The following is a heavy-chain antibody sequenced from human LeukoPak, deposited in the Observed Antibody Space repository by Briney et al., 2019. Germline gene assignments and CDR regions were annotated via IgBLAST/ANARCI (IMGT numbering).Heavy chain of an antibody. D-gene: IGHD3-22*01. CDR2: VRKKADNYAT. CDR3: VPTYFSDSSTLYPDY. J-gene: IGHJ4*02. V-gene: IGHV3-73*01. CDR1: GFTFSDSA. Sequence: GGSLRLSCAAFGFTFSDSAMHWVRQASGKGLEWVGRVRKKADNYATAYAASVKGRFTISRDDSKNTAYLQMNSLKTEDTAVYYCVPTYFSDSSTLYPDYWGQGTLVTVSS.